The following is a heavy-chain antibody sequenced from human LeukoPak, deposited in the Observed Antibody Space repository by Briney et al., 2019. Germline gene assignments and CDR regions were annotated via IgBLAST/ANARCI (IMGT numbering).Heavy chain of an antibody. CDR3: ARGDYDFWSGPSAGYYYGMDV. V-gene: IGHV3-21*01. CDR1: GFTFSSYS. Sequence: PGGSLRLSCAASGFTFSSYSMNWVRQAPGKGLEWVSSISSSSYIYYADSVKDRFTISRDNAKNSLYLQMNSLRAEDTAVYYCARGDYDFWSGPSAGYYYGMDVWGQGTTVTVSS. D-gene: IGHD3-3*01. J-gene: IGHJ6*02. CDR2: ISSSSYI.